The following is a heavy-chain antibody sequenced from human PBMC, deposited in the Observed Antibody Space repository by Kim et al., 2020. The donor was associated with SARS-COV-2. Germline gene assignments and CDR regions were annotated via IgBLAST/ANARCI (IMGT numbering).Heavy chain of an antibody. J-gene: IGHJ4*02. Sequence: GGSLRLSCVASRFTFSNYGMHWVRQAPGKGLEWVGIVSYEGRNTFYAGFVEGRFTISRDNSKNTLYLQMNNLRTEDTALYYCVKEAAFTTVVVDYYFDYWGQGTLVTVPS. CDR3: VKEAAFTTVVVDYYFDY. D-gene: IGHD2-15*01. CDR2: VSYEGRNT. V-gene: IGHV3-30*18. CDR1: RFTFSNYG.